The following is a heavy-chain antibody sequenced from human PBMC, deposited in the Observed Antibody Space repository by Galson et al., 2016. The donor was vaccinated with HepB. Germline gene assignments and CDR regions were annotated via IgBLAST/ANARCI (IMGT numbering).Heavy chain of an antibody. CDR2: VYHGGGT. CDR1: GGSISTDNW. Sequence: LSLTCAVSGGSISTDNWWSWVRQPPGAGLEWIGQVYHGGGTHYHPSLKSRVTMSVDKYTNQFSLSLTSATAADTAIYYCARIGEYSSSWYTAYDMWGRGTMVTVSS. J-gene: IGHJ3*02. V-gene: IGHV4-4*02. CDR3: ARIGEYSSSWYTAYDM. D-gene: IGHD6-13*01.